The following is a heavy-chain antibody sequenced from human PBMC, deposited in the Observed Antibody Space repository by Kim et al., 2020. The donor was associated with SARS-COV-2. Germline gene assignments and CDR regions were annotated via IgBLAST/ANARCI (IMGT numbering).Heavy chain of an antibody. J-gene: IGHJ4*02. V-gene: IGHV4-61*02. CDR1: GGSISSGSYY. Sequence: SETLSLTCTVSGGSISSGSYYWSWIQQPAGKGLEWIGRIYTSGSTNYNPSLKSRVTISVDTSKNQFSLKLSSVTAADTAVYYCARGGFYGDPPFDYWGQGTLVTVSS. CDR2: IYTSGST. D-gene: IGHD4-17*01. CDR3: ARGGFYGDPPFDY.